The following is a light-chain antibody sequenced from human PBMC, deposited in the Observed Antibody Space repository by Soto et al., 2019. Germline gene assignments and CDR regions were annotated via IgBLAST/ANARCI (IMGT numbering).Light chain of an antibody. CDR1: SSNIGAGYD. Sequence: QSVLTQPPSVSGAPVQRVTISCTGSSSNIGAGYDVHWYQQLPGTAPKLLIYGNSDRPSGVPDRFSGSKSGTSASLAITGLQAEDEADYYCQSYDSSHVVFGGGTKVTVL. J-gene: IGLJ2*01. CDR2: GNS. V-gene: IGLV1-40*01. CDR3: QSYDSSHVV.